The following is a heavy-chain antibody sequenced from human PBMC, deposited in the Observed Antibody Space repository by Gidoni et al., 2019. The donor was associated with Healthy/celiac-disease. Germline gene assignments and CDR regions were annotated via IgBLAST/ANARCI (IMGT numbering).Heavy chain of an antibody. CDR2: INAGNGNT. D-gene: IGHD3-3*01. J-gene: IGHJ4*02. Sequence: QVQLVQAGAEGKKPGASVKVSCKASGYTFTSYAMHWVRQAPGQRLEWMGWINAGNGNTNYSQKFQGRVTLTRDTSASTAYMELSSLRSEDTAVYYCARATITIFGVVNTYYVDYWGQGTLVTVSS. V-gene: IGHV1-3*01. CDR3: ARATITIFGVVNTYYVDY. CDR1: GYTFTSYA.